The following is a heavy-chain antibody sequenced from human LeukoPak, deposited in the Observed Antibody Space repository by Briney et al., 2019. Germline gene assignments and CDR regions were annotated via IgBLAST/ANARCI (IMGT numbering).Heavy chain of an antibody. J-gene: IGHJ4*02. V-gene: IGHV4-61*02. CDR2: IYASGGT. Sequence: SETLSLTCTVSGGSVSSGSYYWSWIRQPAGKGLEWIGRIYASGGTDYNPSLKSRVTMSVDTSKNQFSLKLWSVTAADTAVYYCARLPRPEYYFDYWGQGTLVTVSS. CDR3: ARLPRPEYYFDY. CDR1: GGSVSSGSYY.